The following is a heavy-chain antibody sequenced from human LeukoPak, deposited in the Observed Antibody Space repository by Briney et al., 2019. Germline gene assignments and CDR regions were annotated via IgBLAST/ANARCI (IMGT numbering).Heavy chain of an antibody. CDR2: INSDGSST. Sequence: GGSLRLSCAASGFTFSSYWMHWVRQAPGKGLVWVSRINSDGSSTSYADSVKGRFTISRDNAKNTLYLQMNSLRAEDTAVYYCACRITGTTFDPWGQGTLVTVSS. J-gene: IGHJ5*02. CDR3: ACRITGTTFDP. V-gene: IGHV3-74*01. CDR1: GFTFSSYW. D-gene: IGHD1-7*01.